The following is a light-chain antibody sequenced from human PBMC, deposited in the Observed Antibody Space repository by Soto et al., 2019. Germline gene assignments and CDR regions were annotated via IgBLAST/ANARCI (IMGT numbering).Light chain of an antibody. V-gene: IGLV3-1*01. CDR1: KLGDKY. Sequence: SYELTQPPSVSVSPGQTASITCSGDKLGDKYACWYQQKPGQSPVLVIYQDSKRPSGIPERFSGSNSGNTATLTISGTQAMDEADYSCQAWDSSTAVFDGGTQLTVL. CDR2: QDS. J-gene: IGLJ2*01. CDR3: QAWDSSTAV.